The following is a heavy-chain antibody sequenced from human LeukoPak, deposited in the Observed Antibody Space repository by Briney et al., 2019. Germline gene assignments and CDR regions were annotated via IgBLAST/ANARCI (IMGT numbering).Heavy chain of an antibody. Sequence: GGSLRLSCAASGFPLVRFWMSWVRQAPGKGLEWVANIKQDGSEKFYVDSAKGRFTISRDNTKNSLYLQMNSLRAEDTAVYYCARIWDTSGCYFGYFDNWGQGSLVTVSS. CDR1: GFPLVRFW. V-gene: IGHV3-7*01. J-gene: IGHJ4*02. CDR2: IKQDGSEK. CDR3: ARIWDTSGCYFGYFDN. D-gene: IGHD3-22*01.